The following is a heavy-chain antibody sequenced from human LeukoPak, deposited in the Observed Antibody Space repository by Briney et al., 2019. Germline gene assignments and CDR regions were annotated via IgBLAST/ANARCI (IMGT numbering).Heavy chain of an antibody. V-gene: IGHV5-51*01. J-gene: IGHJ4*02. D-gene: IGHD5-12*01. CDR1: GYRFSTYW. CDR3: ARQDSGYHY. Sequence: GESLKVSCKGSGYRFSTYWIAWVRQMPGEGLEWMGIIYPGDSDTRYSPSFQGQVTISADKSISTAYLQWSSLKASDTAMYYCARQDSGYHYWGQGTLVTVSS. CDR2: IYPGDSDT.